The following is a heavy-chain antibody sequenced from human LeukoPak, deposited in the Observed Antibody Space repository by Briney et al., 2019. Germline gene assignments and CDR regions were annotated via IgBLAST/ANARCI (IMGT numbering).Heavy chain of an antibody. CDR3: ARANLYYDILTGYLAPPPGAFDI. CDR1: GFTFSDYY. CDR2: ISSSGSTI. V-gene: IGHV3-11*04. D-gene: IGHD3-9*01. Sequence: GGSLRLSCAASGFTFSDYYMSWIRQAPGKGLEWVSYISSSGSTIYYADSVKGRFTISRDNAKNSLYLQMNSLRAEDTAVYYCARANLYYDILTGYLAPPPGAFDIWGQGTMVTVSS. J-gene: IGHJ3*02.